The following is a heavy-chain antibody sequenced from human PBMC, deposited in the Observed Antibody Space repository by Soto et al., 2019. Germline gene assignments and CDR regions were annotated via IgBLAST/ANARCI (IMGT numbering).Heavy chain of an antibody. CDR2: ISSSSGTI. CDR3: ARGTYRSKTDFDY. Sequence: PGGSLRLSCAASGFTFSSYSMNWVRQAPGSGLEWVSYISSSSGTISYANSVKGRFTISRDNAQNSLYLQMTSLRAEDTAVYYCARGTYRSKTDFDYWGQGTLVTVSS. J-gene: IGHJ4*02. V-gene: IGHV3-48*04. D-gene: IGHD6-13*01. CDR1: GFTFSSYS.